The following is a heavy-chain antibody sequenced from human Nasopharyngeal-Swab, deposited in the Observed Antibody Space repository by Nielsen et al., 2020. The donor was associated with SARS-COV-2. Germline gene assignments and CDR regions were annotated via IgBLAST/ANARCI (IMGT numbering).Heavy chain of an antibody. CDR2: ISYDGSNK. Sequence: GESLKISCAASGFTFSSYGMHWVRQAPGKGLEWVAVISYDGSNKYYADSVKGRFTISRDNSKNTLYLQMNSLRAEDTAVYYCAKDDNYYDSSGYGNWGQGTLVTVSS. CDR3: AKDDNYYDSSGYGN. D-gene: IGHD3-22*01. V-gene: IGHV3-30*18. CDR1: GFTFSSYG. J-gene: IGHJ4*02.